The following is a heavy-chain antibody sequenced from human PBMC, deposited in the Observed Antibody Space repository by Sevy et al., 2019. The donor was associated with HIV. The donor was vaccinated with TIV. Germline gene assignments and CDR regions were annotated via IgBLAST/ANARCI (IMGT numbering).Heavy chain of an antibody. CDR2: ISYDGSNK. CDR1: GFTFSSYG. D-gene: IGHD6-13*01. Sequence: GGSLRLSCAASGFTFSSYGMHWVRQAPGKGLEWVAVISYDGSNKYYVDSVKGRFTISRDNSKNTLYLQMNSLRAEDTAVYYCAKDSSSWYFFDYWGQGTLVTVSS. V-gene: IGHV3-30*18. J-gene: IGHJ4*02. CDR3: AKDSSSWYFFDY.